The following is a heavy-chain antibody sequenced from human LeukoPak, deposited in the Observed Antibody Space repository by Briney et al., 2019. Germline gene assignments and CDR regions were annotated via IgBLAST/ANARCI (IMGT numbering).Heavy chain of an antibody. D-gene: IGHD6-19*01. CDR2: IWYDGSNK. J-gene: IGHJ4*02. CDR1: GFTFSNYD. CDR3: AKRSSGNYFDD. Sequence: GGSLRLSCAAPGFTFSNYDMHWVRQAPGKGLEWVAVIWYDGSNKYYADSVKGRFTISRDNSKNTLYLQMNSLRAEDTAVCYCAKRSSGNYFDDWGQGSLVTVSS. V-gene: IGHV3-33*06.